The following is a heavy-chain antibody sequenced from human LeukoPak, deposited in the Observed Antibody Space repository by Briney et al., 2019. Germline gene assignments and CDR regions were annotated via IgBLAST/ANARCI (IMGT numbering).Heavy chain of an antibody. CDR3: ARGAVAYYYFDN. V-gene: IGHV4-39*07. J-gene: IGHJ4*02. D-gene: IGHD6-19*01. Sequence: SETLSLTCTVSGGSISSSSYYWGWIRQPPGKGLEWIGNIYYSGSTNYNPSLKSRVTISVDTSKNQFSLKLSSVTAADTAVYYCARGAVAYYYFDNWGQGTLVTVSS. CDR1: GGSISSSSYY. CDR2: IYYSGST.